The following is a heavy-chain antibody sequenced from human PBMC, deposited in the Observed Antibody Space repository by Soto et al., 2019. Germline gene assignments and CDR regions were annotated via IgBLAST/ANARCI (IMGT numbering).Heavy chain of an antibody. V-gene: IGHV4-31*03. CDR2: IYYSGST. D-gene: IGHD3-22*01. Sequence: LSLTCTVSGGSISSGGYYWGWIRQHPGKGLEWIGYIYYSGSTYYNPSLKSRVTISVDTSKNQFSLKLSSVTAADTAVYYCARDSSHYYDSSGCFDYWGQGTLVTVSS. J-gene: IGHJ4*02. CDR1: GGSISSGGYY. CDR3: ARDSSHYYDSSGCFDY.